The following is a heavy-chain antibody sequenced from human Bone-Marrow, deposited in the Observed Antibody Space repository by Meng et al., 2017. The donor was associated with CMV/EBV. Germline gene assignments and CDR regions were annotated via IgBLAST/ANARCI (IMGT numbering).Heavy chain of an antibody. CDR1: GFTFSNYW. CDR3: AKADY. Sequence: GESLKISCVASGFTFSNYWMNWVRQAPGKGLEWVAKIKEDGSEKYYVDSVKGRLTISRDNAKNSLYLQMNSLRVDDTAVYYCAKADYWGQGTLVTVSS. J-gene: IGHJ4*02. V-gene: IGHV3-7*01. CDR2: IKEDGSEK.